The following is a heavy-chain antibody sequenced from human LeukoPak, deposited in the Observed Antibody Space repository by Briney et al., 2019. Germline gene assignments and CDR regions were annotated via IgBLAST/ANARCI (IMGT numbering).Heavy chain of an antibody. Sequence: PGGSLRLSCTASGFTFSGHWMHWVGQAPGKGMVWGSVIYSGGSTYYADSVKGRFTISRDNSKNTLYLQMNTLRAEDTAVYYCARLSYYYASGSYSSVDVWGQGTTVTV. CDR1: GFTFSGHW. CDR3: ARLSYYYASGSYSSVDV. V-gene: IGHV3-53*01. J-gene: IGHJ6*02. CDR2: IYSGGST. D-gene: IGHD3-10*01.